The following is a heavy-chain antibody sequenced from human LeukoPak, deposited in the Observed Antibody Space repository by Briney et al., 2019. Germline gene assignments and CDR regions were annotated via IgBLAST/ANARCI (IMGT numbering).Heavy chain of an antibody. CDR1: GFTFSSYG. D-gene: IGHD2-15*01. CDR3: AKEVAVAAQGYYYYGMDV. Sequence: GRSLRLSCAASGFTFSSYGMHWVRQAPGKGLEWVAVVWYDGSNKYYADSVKGRFTISRDNSKNTLYLQMNSLRAEDTAVYHCAKEVAVAAQGYYYYGMDVWGQGTTVTVSS. V-gene: IGHV3-33*06. J-gene: IGHJ6*02. CDR2: VWYDGSNK.